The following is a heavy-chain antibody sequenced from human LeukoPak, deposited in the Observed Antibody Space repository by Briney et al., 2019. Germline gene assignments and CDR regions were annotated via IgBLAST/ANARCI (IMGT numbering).Heavy chain of an antibody. D-gene: IGHD7-27*01. CDR2: IKIDGSEI. CDR3: AREGTLRAHWDPFDY. Sequence: GGSLRLSCVVSGFTFSDYWMSWVRQAPGKGLEWVATIKIDGSEIYYVDSVKGRFTNSRDNARNSVYLQMNSLRGEDTAIYYCAREGTLRAHWDPFDYWGQGTLVTVSS. J-gene: IGHJ4*02. CDR1: GFTFSDYW. V-gene: IGHV3-7*01.